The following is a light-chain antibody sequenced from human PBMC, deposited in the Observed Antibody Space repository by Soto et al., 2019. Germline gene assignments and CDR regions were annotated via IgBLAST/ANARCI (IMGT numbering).Light chain of an antibody. Sequence: QSVLTQPPSASGSPGQSVTISCTGTSSDVGGYKYVSWYQQYPGKAPKLMIYAVSKRPSGVPDRFSGSKSGNTASLTVSGLQAEDEADYYCSSYAGSNNYVFGTGTKV. CDR1: SSDVGGYKY. CDR3: SSYAGSNNYV. CDR2: AVS. V-gene: IGLV2-8*01. J-gene: IGLJ1*01.